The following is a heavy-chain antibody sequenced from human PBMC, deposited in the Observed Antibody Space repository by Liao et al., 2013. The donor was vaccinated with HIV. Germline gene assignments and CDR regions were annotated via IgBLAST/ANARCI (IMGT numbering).Heavy chain of an antibody. J-gene: IGHJ3*02. CDR2: ISGSGST. CDR1: HGSISSYY. V-gene: IGHV4-4*07. Sequence: QVQLQESGPGLVKPSETLSLTCSVSHGSISSYYWGWIRQPAGKGLEWIGRISGSGSTNYNPSLERRVTLSIDTSKNRFYLNLNAVTAADTAIYYCARGGGGFDIWGQGTVVIVSS. CDR3: ARGGGGFDI.